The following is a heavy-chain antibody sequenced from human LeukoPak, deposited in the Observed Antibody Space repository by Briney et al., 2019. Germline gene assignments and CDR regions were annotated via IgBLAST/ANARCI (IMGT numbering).Heavy chain of an antibody. Sequence: GGSLRLSCAASGFIFTNYPIHWVRQTPDKGLECVAIMSIDGNTKYYADSVRGRFIVSRDNSQSTLYLQMNSLRAGDTAVYYCARERSPYGSESYFDYWGQGTLVTVSS. CDR2: MSIDGNTK. J-gene: IGHJ4*02. D-gene: IGHD3-10*01. CDR3: ARERSPYGSESYFDY. V-gene: IGHV3-30*17. CDR1: GFIFTNYP.